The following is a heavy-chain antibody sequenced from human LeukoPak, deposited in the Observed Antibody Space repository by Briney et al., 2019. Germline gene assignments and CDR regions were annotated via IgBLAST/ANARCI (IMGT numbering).Heavy chain of an antibody. Sequence: ASVKVSCKASGYTFTSSDINWVRQATGQGLEWMGWINTNTGNPTYAQGFTGRFVFSLDTSVSTAYLQISSLKAEDTAVYYCAREVRAFDYWGQGTLVTVSS. J-gene: IGHJ4*02. CDR2: INTNTGNP. CDR3: AREVRAFDY. D-gene: IGHD4-11*01. V-gene: IGHV7-4-1*02. CDR1: GYTFTSSD.